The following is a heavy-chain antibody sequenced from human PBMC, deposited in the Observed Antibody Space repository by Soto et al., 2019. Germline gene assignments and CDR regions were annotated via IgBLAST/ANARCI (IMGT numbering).Heavy chain of an antibody. CDR1: GFTFSSYG. V-gene: IGHV3-30*18. D-gene: IGHD3-3*01. J-gene: IGHJ6*02. CDR2: ISYDGSNK. CDR3: AKIFTYYDFWSGPTDPYGMDV. Sequence: GSLRLSCAASGFTFSSYGMHWVRQAPGKGLEWVAVISYDGSNKYYADSVKGRFTISRDNSKNTLYLQMNSLRAEDTAVYYCAKIFTYYDFWSGPTDPYGMDVWGQATTVTVSS.